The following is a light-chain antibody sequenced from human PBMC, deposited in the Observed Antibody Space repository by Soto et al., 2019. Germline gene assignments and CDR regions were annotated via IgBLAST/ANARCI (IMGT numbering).Light chain of an antibody. CDR2: AAS. CDR3: QRLNNYPH. V-gene: IGKV1-9*01. J-gene: IGKJ4*01. CDR1: QGISSY. Sequence: DIQLTQSPSFLSASVGDRDTITCRASQGISSYLAWYQQKPGKAPKLLIYAASTLQSGVPSRFSGSGSGTEFTLTISSLQPEDFATYYCQRLNNYPHFGGGTKVEIK.